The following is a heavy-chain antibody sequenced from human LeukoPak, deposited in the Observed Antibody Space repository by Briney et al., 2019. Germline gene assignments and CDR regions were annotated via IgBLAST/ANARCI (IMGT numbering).Heavy chain of an antibody. CDR3: ARHRGRMSSGWTGEVFDY. V-gene: IGHV5-51*01. Sequence: GESLKISCKGSGYSFTTYWIGWVRQMPGKGLEWMGIIYPDDSDTRYSLSFQGQVTISADKSISTAYLQWSSLKASDTAMYYCARHRGRMSSGWTGEVFDYWGQGTLVTVSS. J-gene: IGHJ4*02. D-gene: IGHD6-19*01. CDR2: IYPDDSDT. CDR1: GYSFTTYW.